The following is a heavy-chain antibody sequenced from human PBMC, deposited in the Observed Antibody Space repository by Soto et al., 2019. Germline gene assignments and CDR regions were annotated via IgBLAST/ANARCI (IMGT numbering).Heavy chain of an antibody. CDR3: APQVGPTEKKKP. J-gene: IGHJ4*02. D-gene: IGHD1-1*01. CDR2: IIHTGST. V-gene: IGHV4-34*12. CDR1: GGSFSGYY. Sequence: SETLSLTCAVFGGSFSGYYWSWIRQPPGKGLEWIGEIIHTGSTNYNPSLKSRVTMSIDTSKKQFSLKLSSVTAADTAVYYCAPQVGPTEKKKPWGQGTLVTVSS.